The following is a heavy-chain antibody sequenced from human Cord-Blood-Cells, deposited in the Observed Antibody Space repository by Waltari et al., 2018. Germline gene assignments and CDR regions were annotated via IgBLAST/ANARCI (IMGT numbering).Heavy chain of an antibody. J-gene: IGHJ2*01. CDR1: GGSFSGYY. Sequence: QVQLQQWGAGLLKPSETLSLTCAVYGGSFSGYYWSWIRQPPGKGLEWIGEINHSGSTNYNPSLKSRVTISVDTSKNQFSLKLSSVTAADTAVYYSARGRDWLLWGRGTLVTVSS. CDR3: ARGRDWLL. D-gene: IGHD5-12*01. CDR2: INHSGST. V-gene: IGHV4-34*01.